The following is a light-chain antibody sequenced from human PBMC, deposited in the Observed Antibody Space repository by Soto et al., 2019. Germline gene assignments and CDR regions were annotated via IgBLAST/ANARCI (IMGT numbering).Light chain of an antibody. J-gene: IGKJ2*01. CDR3: QQGHNWPLT. Sequence: EIAMTQSPATLSVSPGERATLSCRASQSISTELAWYQQIPGQPPRLLIYSASTRATGVPARFTGSGSGSAYTLTISGLQSEDFAIYYCQQGHNWPLTFGQGTRLEI. V-gene: IGKV3-15*01. CDR1: QSISTE. CDR2: SAS.